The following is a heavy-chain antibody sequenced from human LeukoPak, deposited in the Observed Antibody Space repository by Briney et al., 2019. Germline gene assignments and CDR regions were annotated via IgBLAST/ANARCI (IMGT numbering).Heavy chain of an antibody. CDR3: AREVVVAATVDY. CDR1: GYTFTSYD. D-gene: IGHD2-15*01. J-gene: IGHJ4*02. Sequence: ASVKVSCKASGYTFTSYDINWVRQATGQGLEWMGWMNPSSGNTGYAQKFQGRVTMTRNTSISTAYMELSSLRSEDTAVYYCAREVVVAATVDYWGQGTLVTVSS. CDR2: MNPSSGNT. V-gene: IGHV1-8*01.